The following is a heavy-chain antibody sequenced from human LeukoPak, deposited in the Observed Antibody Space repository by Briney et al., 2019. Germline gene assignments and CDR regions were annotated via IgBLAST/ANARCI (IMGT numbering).Heavy chain of an antibody. CDR3: AKDRRGNAPRGAFDI. J-gene: IGHJ3*02. CDR1: GVTLSNYA. V-gene: IGHV3-23*01. Sequence: GGSLRLSCVASGVTLSNYAMSWARQAPGKGLEWVSAISGGGGATFYADSVKGRFTISRDNSKNTLYLQMNGLRAEDTAVYYCAKDRRGNAPRGAFDIWGQGTMVTVSS. CDR2: ISGGGGAT. D-gene: IGHD1-1*01.